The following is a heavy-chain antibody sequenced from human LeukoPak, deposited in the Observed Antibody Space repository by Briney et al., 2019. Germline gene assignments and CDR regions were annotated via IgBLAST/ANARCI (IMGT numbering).Heavy chain of an antibody. J-gene: IGHJ3*02. D-gene: IGHD4-17*01. CDR3: AKDQAVTTSGAFDI. CDR2: TSGSSGST. Sequence: GGSLRLSCAASGFTFSSYAMSWVRQAPGKGLEWVSATSGSSGSTNYADSVKGRFTISRDNSKNTLYLQMKSLRAEDTAVYYCAKDQAVTTSGAFDIWGQGTMVTVSS. CDR1: GFTFSSYA. V-gene: IGHV3-23*01.